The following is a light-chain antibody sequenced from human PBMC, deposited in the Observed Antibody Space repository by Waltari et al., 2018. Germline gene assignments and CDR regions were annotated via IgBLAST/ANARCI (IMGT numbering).Light chain of an antibody. CDR3: QQYGSLPST. CDR1: RSVGSNY. Sequence: EIVLTQSPGTLSLSPGERATLPCRASRSVGSNYLAWYRQKSGQTPSLLIYGASSRAAGIPDRFGGGGSGTDFTLTISRLEPEDFAVYYCQQYGSLPSTFGQGTKVEIK. CDR2: GAS. V-gene: IGKV3-20*01. J-gene: IGKJ2*01.